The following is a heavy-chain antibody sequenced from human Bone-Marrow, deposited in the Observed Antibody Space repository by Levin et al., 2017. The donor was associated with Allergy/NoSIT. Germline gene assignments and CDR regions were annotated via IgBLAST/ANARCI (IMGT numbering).Heavy chain of an antibody. CDR2: ISAYNGNT. V-gene: IGHV1-18*01. J-gene: IGHJ4*02. CDR3: ARDGGYYDILTGYYERYFDY. CDR1: GYTFTSYG. D-gene: IGHD3-9*01. Sequence: ASVKVSCKASGYTFTSYGISWVRQAPGQGLEWMGWISAYNGNTNYAQKLQGRVTMTTDTSTSTAYMELRSLRSDDTAVYYCARDGGYYDILTGYYERYFDYWGQGTLVTVSS.